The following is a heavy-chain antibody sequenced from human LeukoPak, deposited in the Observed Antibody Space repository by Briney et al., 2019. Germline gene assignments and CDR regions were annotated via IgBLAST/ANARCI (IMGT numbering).Heavy chain of an antibody. J-gene: IGHJ4*02. CDR2: ISGTGANT. V-gene: IGHV3-23*01. D-gene: IGHD2-15*01. Sequence: PGGSLRLSCEASGFTFSNYVMIWVRQAPGKGLEWVSAISGTGANTFYADSVKGRFTMSRDNPKNMLYLQMNSLRAEDTAVYYCAKGVGYCSGGSCQQFDYWGQGTLVTVSS. CDR3: AKGVGYCSGGSCQQFDY. CDR1: GFTFSNYV.